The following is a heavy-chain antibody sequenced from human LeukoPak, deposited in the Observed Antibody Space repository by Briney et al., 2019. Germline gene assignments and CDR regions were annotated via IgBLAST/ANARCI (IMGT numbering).Heavy chain of an antibody. J-gene: IGHJ4*02. V-gene: IGHV3-30*14. CDR2: MSRDGSNI. D-gene: IGHD4-17*01. CDR1: GFTFSNYV. CDR3: ARESFGDYYFDY. Sequence: PGGSLRLSCASSGFTFSNYVLYWVRQAPGKGLEWVAGMSRDGSNIYYADPVKGRFTVSRDNSKNTLYLQMNSLRVEDTAVYSCARESFGDYYFDYWGQGTLVTVSS.